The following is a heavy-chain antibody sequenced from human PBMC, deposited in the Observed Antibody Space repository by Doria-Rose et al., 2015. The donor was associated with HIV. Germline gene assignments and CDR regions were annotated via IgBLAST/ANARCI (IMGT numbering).Heavy chain of an antibody. CDR3: ARIKSSRWYHKYYFDF. CDR1: GVSLSSPGMG. D-gene: IGHD6-13*01. J-gene: IGHJ4*02. V-gene: IGHV2-26*01. CDR2: IFSDDER. Sequence: QVTLKESGPVLVKPTETHTLTCTVSGVSLSSPGMGVSWIRQPPGKALEWLANIFSDDERYYKTSLKSRLTISRGTSKSQVVLTMTDMDPVDTATYYCARIKSSRWYHKYYFDFWGQGTLVIVSA.